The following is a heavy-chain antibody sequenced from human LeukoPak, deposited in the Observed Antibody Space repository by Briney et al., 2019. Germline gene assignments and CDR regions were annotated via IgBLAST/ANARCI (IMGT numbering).Heavy chain of an antibody. V-gene: IGHV3-23*01. Sequence: GGSLRLSCAASGFTFSSYGMSWVRQAPGKGLEWVSAISGSGGSTYYADSVKGRFTISRDNSKNTLYLQMNSLRVEDTALYYCAKRVDYGGNYYFDYWGQGTLVTVSS. J-gene: IGHJ4*02. CDR2: ISGSGGST. D-gene: IGHD4-23*01. CDR1: GFTFSSYG. CDR3: AKRVDYGGNYYFDY.